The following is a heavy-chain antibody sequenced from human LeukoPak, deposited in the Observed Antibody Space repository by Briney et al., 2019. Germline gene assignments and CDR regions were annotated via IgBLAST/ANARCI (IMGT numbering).Heavy chain of an antibody. CDR1: GFAFSTYD. CDR2: IGTASDT. D-gene: IGHD6-19*01. J-gene: IGHJ4*02. CDR3: ARAAISGWSRGLIDY. Sequence: PGGSLRLSCAASGFAFSTYDLHWVRQATGEGLEWVSVIGTASDTSYADSVKGRFTISRENAKNYFYLQMNSLSAGDTAVYFCARAAISGWSRGLIDYWGQGTLVTVSS. V-gene: IGHV3-13*01.